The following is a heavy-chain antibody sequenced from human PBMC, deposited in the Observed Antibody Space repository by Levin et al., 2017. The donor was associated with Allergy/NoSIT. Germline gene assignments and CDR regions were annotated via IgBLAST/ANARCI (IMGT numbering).Heavy chain of an antibody. J-gene: IGHJ4*02. Sequence: SLKISCAASGFTFDDYAMHWVRQAPGKGLEWVSGISWNSGSIGYADSVKGRFTISRDNAKNSLYLQMNSLRAEDTALYYCAKALYLTMVRGVLDYWGQGTLVTVSS. V-gene: IGHV3-9*01. CDR1: GFTFDDYA. CDR2: ISWNSGSI. D-gene: IGHD3-10*01. CDR3: AKALYLTMVRGVLDY.